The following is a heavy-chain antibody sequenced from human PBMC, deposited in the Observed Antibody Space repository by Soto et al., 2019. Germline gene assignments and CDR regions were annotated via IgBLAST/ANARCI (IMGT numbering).Heavy chain of an antibody. CDR1: GITFGSRA. V-gene: IGHV3-23*01. Sequence: EVQLLESGGDLIQPGGSLRLSCVASGITFGSRAMSWVRQAPGEGLEWVSAISGSGGSTYYADSVKGRFTISRDNSKNTLYLQMNSLRAEDTAVYYCAKGVWFGEQHYFDYWGQGTLVTVSS. D-gene: IGHD3-10*01. CDR2: ISGSGGST. J-gene: IGHJ4*02. CDR3: AKGVWFGEQHYFDY.